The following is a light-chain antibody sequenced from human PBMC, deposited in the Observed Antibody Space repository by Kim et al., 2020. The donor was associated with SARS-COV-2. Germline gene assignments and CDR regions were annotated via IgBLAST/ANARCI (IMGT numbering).Light chain of an antibody. Sequence: ASIGDRVTITCRASQDIANSLAWYQQKPGKVPQVLIYAASTLQSGVPSRFSGSGSGTEFTLTIGSLQTEDVATYYCQKYNSAPWTFGPVTKVDI. CDR1: QDIANS. CDR3: QKYNSAPWT. V-gene: IGKV1-27*01. J-gene: IGKJ1*01. CDR2: AAS.